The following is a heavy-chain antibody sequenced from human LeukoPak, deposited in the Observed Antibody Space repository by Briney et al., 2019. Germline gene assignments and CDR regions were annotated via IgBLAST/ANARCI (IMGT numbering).Heavy chain of an antibody. D-gene: IGHD3-22*01. CDR2: IGSGGTT. Sequence: GGSLRLSCAASGFTFSNYAMSWVRQARGKGLEWVLSIGSGGTTHYADSVKGRFTISRDNSKNTLFLQMNSLRAEDTAVYYCAKYFYDSSTYSFDYWGQGTLVTVSS. V-gene: IGHV3-23*01. J-gene: IGHJ4*02. CDR3: AKYFYDSSTYSFDY. CDR1: GFTFSNYA.